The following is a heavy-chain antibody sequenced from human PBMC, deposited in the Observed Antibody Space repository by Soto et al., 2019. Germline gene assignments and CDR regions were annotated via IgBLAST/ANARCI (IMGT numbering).Heavy chain of an antibody. J-gene: IGHJ4*02. V-gene: IGHV4-39*02. CDR1: GGSISSSGYY. CDR2: VYYSGYT. CDR3: ARGYMVRGVITYYFEY. Sequence: QLQLQESGPGLVKPSETLSLTCTVSGGSISSSGYYWGWIRQPPGKGLKWIGTVYYSGYTFYNPSVKSRVTISVDTAKNQCSRKLGSVTAADTAVYYCARGYMVRGVITYYFEYWGQGTVVTVSS. D-gene: IGHD3-10*01.